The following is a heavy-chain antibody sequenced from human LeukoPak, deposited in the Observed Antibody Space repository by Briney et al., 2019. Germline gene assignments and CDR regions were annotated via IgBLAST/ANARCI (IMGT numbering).Heavy chain of an antibody. Sequence: GGSLRLSCVASAFTFNNYWMHWVRQAPGKGLQWISSINWVGDTSSYADSVKGRFTVSRDNTEGSLYLQMDSLRSEDTALYYCAKDRQYGDYGGGDFFDSWGQGTLVTVSS. CDR2: INWVGDTS. CDR1: AFTFNNYW. CDR3: AKDRQYGDYGGGDFFDS. V-gene: IGHV3-43*01. J-gene: IGHJ4*02. D-gene: IGHD4-17*01.